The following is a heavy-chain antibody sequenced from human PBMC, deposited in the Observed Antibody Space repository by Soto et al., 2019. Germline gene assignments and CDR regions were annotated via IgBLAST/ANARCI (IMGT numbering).Heavy chain of an antibody. CDR1: GGPISSTGYY. J-gene: IGHJ4*02. D-gene: IGHD5-18*01. V-gene: IGHV4-39*01. Sequence: PSGTLSLTCTVSGGPISSTGYYWGWIRQPPGKGLEWIGSIYYSGSSYYNPSLKSRVTISVDTSKNQFSLKLSSVTAADTAVYYCARVVGYNYGHFDYWGQGTLVTVSS. CDR2: IYYSGSS. CDR3: ARVVGYNYGHFDY.